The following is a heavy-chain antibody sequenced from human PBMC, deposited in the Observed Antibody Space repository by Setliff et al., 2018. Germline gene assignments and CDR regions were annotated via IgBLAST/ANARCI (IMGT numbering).Heavy chain of an antibody. CDR3: ARSLSFLGGYYYYYMDV. D-gene: IGHD3-16*02. J-gene: IGHJ6*03. CDR2: INPSGGST. CDR1: GYTFTSYY. Sequence: ASVKVSCKASGYTFTSYYMHWVRQAPGQGLERMGIINPSGGSTSYAQKFQGRVTMTRDTSTSTVYMELSSLRSEDTAVYYCARSLSFLGGYYYYYMDVWGKGTTVTVSS. V-gene: IGHV1-46*01.